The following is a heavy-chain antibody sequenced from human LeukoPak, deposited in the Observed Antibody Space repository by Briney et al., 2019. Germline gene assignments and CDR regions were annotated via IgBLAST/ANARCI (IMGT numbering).Heavy chain of an antibody. Sequence: PGGSLRLSCAASGFTFSGYWMHWVRQAPGKGLVWVSRINSDGSSTSQADSVKGRFTISRDNAKNTLFLQMNSLRAEDTAVYYCARGSTRYYHATLDYWGQGTLVTVSS. V-gene: IGHV3-74*01. D-gene: IGHD3-22*01. CDR2: INSDGSST. CDR1: GFTFSGYW. J-gene: IGHJ4*02. CDR3: ARGSTRYYHATLDY.